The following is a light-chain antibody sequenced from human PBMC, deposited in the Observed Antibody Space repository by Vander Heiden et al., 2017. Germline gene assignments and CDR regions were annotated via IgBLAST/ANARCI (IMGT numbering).Light chain of an antibody. CDR1: QTIDNF. CDR2: SAS. CDR3: QQDNSMLWT. Sequence: DIQTTQSPSSLSESVGDTLTMTCRASQTIDNFVNWYQHQPGKAPTLLITSASTLPSGVPSRFSGSGSGTDFTLTIGRLQPEDFATYYCQQDNSMLWTFGHGTKV. V-gene: IGKV1-39*01. J-gene: IGKJ1*01.